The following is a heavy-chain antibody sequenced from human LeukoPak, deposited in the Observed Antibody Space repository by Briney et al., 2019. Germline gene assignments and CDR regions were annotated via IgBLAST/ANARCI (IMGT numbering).Heavy chain of an antibody. V-gene: IGHV3-33*01. D-gene: IGHD3-10*01. Sequence: PGGSLRLSCAASGFTFSSYGMHWVRQAPGKGLEWVAVIWYDGSNKYYADSVKGRFTISRDNSKNTLYLQMNSLRAEDTAVYYCARDIEQYYYGSGIEFDPWGPVTLVTVSS. CDR3: ARDIEQYYYGSGIEFDP. CDR1: GFTFSSYG. J-gene: IGHJ5*02. CDR2: IWYDGSNK.